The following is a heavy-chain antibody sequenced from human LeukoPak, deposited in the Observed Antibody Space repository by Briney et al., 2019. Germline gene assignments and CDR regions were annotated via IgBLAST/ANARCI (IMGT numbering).Heavy chain of an antibody. J-gene: IGHJ4*02. Sequence: GGSLRLSCAASEFTFSSYAMSWVRQAPGKGLEWVSAISGSGGSTYYADSVRGRFTISRDNSKNTLYLQMNSLRAEDTAVYYCARDGSTLHGRHHFDYWGQGTLVTVSS. CDR2: ISGSGGST. CDR3: ARDGSTLHGRHHFDY. V-gene: IGHV3-23*01. CDR1: EFTFSSYA. D-gene: IGHD2-2*01.